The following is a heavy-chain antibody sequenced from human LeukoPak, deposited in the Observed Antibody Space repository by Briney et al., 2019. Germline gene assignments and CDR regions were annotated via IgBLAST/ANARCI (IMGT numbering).Heavy chain of an antibody. J-gene: IGHJ4*02. CDR3: ARQGGGGYYWGVNY. CDR2: IHYSGRT. V-gene: IGHV4-39*01. D-gene: IGHD1-26*01. CDR1: GGSITSRSYY. Sequence: SETLSLTCSVSGGSITSRSYYWGWIRQPPGKGPEWIGSIHYSGRTYYNVSRKSRVTISVDTSKNQFSLKLTSVTAADTAVYYCARQGGGGYYWGVNYWGQGALVTVSS.